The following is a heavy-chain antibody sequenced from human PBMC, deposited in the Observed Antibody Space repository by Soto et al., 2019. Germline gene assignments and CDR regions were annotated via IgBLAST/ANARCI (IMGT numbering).Heavy chain of an antibody. V-gene: IGHV4-34*01. CDR1: GGSFSGYY. Sequence: LSLTCAVYGGSFSGYYWSWIRQPPGKGLEWIGEINHSGSTNYNPSLKSRVTISVDTSKNQFSLKLSSVTAADTAVYYCARGSGLMQDIVVVPAAVQYGMDVWGQGTTVTVSS. CDR3: ARGSGLMQDIVVVPAAVQYGMDV. CDR2: INHSGST. D-gene: IGHD2-2*01. J-gene: IGHJ6*02.